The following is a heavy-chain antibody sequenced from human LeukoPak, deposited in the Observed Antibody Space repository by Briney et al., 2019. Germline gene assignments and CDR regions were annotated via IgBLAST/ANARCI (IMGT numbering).Heavy chain of an antibody. CDR1: GGSFSGYY. V-gene: IGHV4-34*01. J-gene: IGHJ6*03. D-gene: IGHD1-26*01. CDR3: ARGRGVQYYYYMDV. CDR2: INHSGST. Sequence: SETLSLTCAVYGGSFSGYYWSWLRQPPGKGLEWMGEINHSGSTNYNPSLKSRVTISVDTSKNQFSLKLSSVTAADTAVYYCARGRGVQYYYYMDVWGKGTTVTVSS.